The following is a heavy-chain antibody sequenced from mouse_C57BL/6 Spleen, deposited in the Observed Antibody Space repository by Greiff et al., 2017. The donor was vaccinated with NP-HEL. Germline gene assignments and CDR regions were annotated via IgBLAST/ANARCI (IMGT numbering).Heavy chain of an antibody. CDR2: IYPGDGDT. D-gene: IGHD2-3*01. CDR3: ARSWLLLWFAY. Sequence: VKLQESGPELVKPGASVKISCKASGYAFSSSWMNWVKQRPGKGLEWIGRIYPGDGDTNYNGKFKGKATLTADKSSSTAYMQLSSLTSEDSAVYFCARSWLLLWFAYWGQGTLVTVSA. CDR1: GYAFSSSW. V-gene: IGHV1-82*01. J-gene: IGHJ3*01.